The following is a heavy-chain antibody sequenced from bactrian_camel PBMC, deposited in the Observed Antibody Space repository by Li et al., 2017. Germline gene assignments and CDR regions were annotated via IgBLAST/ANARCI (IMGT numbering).Heavy chain of an antibody. J-gene: IGHJ6*01. D-gene: IGHD1*01. Sequence: EVQLVESGGGLEQPGGSLSLSCVASGFSFSSFAMTWVRQAPGKGLEYISHIHSGGSSTYYADSVKGRFAISKDSANYTLYLQMNSLKSEDTAVYYCAALLWTGFGYWGQGTQVTVS. CDR2: IHSGGSST. CDR3: AALLWTGFGY. CDR1: GFSFSSFA. V-gene: IGHV3S31*01.